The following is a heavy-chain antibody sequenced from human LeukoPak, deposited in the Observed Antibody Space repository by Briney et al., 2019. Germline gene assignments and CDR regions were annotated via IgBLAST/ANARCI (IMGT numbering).Heavy chain of an antibody. J-gene: IGHJ4*02. CDR3: ARDRASAGGFDY. V-gene: IGHV4-59*01. CDR1: GGSISLYY. Sequence: SETLSLTCSVSGGSISLYYWSWIRQPPGKGLEWIGYIYYSGTTNYNPSLQSRVTISVATSKNQFSLKLSSVTAADTALYYCARDRASAGGFDYWGQGTLVTVSS. CDR2: IYYSGTT. D-gene: IGHD2-15*01.